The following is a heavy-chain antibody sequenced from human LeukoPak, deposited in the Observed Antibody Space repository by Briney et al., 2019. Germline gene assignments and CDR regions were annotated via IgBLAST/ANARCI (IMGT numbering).Heavy chain of an antibody. CDR2: ISSSSSYI. J-gene: IGHJ4*02. D-gene: IGHD6-19*01. CDR3: ARDHIAVAGID. V-gene: IGHV3-21*01. Sequence: RGSLRLSCAASGFTFSSYSMNWVRQAPGKGLEWVSSISSSSSYIYYADSVKGRFTISRDNAKNSLYLQMNSLRAEDTAVYYCARDHIAVAGIDWGQGTLVTVSS. CDR1: GFTFSSYS.